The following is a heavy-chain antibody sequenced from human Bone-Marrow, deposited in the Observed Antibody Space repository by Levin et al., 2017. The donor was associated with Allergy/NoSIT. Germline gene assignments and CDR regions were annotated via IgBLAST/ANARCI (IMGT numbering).Heavy chain of an antibody. J-gene: IGHJ3*02. Sequence: GESLKISCKASGYTFINYAIHWVRQAPGQGLEWMGWINTGNSNTKYSQKFQGRVSITRDTSASTAYMELSSLTSEDTDVYYCGRDVEYTSGWFGGFDICGQGTMVTVSS. D-gene: IGHD6-19*01. CDR2: INTGNSNT. CDR1: GYTFINYA. V-gene: IGHV1-3*04. CDR3: GRDVEYTSGWFGGFDI.